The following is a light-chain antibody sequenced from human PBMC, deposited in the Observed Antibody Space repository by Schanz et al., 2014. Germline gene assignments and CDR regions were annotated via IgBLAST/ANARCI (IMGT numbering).Light chain of an antibody. CDR2: ATS. V-gene: IGKV1-39*01. J-gene: IGKJ1*01. CDR1: QSINIF. CDR3: QESYSNLGT. Sequence: DIQMTQSPSSLSASVGDRVTITCRASQSINIFLNWYHQKPGKAPKLLIYATSSLQSGVPSRFSGSGSGTDFTLSITSLQPEDSATYYCQESYSNLGTFGQGTKVEIK.